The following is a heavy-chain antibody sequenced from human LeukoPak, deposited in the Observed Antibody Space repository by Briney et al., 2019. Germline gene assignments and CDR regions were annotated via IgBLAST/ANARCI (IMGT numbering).Heavy chain of an antibody. Sequence: ASVKVSCKSSGYTFSNYDVTWVRQAPGQGLEWMGWISIYNGNTKYAQKFQGRITMTTDTSTSTAYMELRRLRSDDTAIYHCARGDRLYHYGMDVWGQGTSVTVSS. D-gene: IGHD3-16*02. V-gene: IGHV1-18*01. J-gene: IGHJ6*02. CDR3: ARGDRLYHYGMDV. CDR1: GYTFSNYD. CDR2: ISIYNGNT.